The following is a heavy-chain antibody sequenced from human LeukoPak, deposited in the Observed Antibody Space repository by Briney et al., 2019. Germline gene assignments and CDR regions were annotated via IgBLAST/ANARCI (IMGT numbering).Heavy chain of an antibody. CDR3: ARAPGAWYYYYMDV. CDR2: IYHSGST. Sequence: SETLSLTCTVSGGSISSGGYYWSWIRQPPGKGLEWIGYIYHSGSTYYNPSLKSRVTISVDRSKNQFSLKLSSVTAADTAVYYCARAPGAWYYYYMDVWGKGTTVTVSS. D-gene: IGHD3-10*01. V-gene: IGHV4-30-2*01. CDR1: GGSISSGGYY. J-gene: IGHJ6*03.